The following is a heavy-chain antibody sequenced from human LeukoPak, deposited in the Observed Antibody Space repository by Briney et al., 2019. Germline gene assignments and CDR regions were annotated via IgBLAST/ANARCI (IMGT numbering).Heavy chain of an antibody. CDR2: FYYNGGT. CDR3: ARVLFLGYCSSTSCYDDAFDI. Sequence: KPSGTLSLTCTVPGGSISCYYWSWIRQPPRKGLGWVGFFYYNGGTNYNPSLKSRVTISVDTSKNQFFLKLSSVTAADTAVYYCARVLFLGYCSSTSCYDDAFDIWGQGTMVTVSS. J-gene: IGHJ3*02. CDR1: GGSISCYY. D-gene: IGHD2-2*01. V-gene: IGHV4-59*01.